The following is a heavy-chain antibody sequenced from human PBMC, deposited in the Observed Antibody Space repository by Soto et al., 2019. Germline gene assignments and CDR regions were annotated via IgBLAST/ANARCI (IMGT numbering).Heavy chain of an antibody. J-gene: IGHJ5*02. V-gene: IGHV4-59*01. CDR2: IYYSGST. CDR1: GGSISSYY. D-gene: IGHD6-19*01. Sequence: PSETLSRTCTVSGGSISSYYWSWIRQPPGKGLEWIGYIYYSGSTNYNPSLKSRVTISVDTSKNQFSLKLSSVTAADTAVYYCARVYSSGWGEWFDPWGQGTLVTVSS. CDR3: ARVYSSGWGEWFDP.